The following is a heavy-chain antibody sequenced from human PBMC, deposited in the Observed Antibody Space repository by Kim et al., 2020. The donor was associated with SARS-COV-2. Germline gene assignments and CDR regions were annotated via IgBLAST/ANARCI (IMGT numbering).Heavy chain of an antibody. Sequence: SETLSLTCTVSGGSISSSSYYWGWIRQPPGKGLEWIGSIYYSGSTYYNPSLKSRVTISVDTSKNQFSLKLSSVTAADTALYYCARLSSSWSTFDYWGQGTLVTVSS. V-gene: IGHV4-39*01. CDR1: GGSISSSSYY. CDR2: IYYSGST. J-gene: IGHJ4*02. D-gene: IGHD6-13*01. CDR3: ARLSSSWSTFDY.